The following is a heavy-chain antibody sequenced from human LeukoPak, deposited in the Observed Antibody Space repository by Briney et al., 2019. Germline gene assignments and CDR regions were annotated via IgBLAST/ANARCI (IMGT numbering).Heavy chain of an antibody. D-gene: IGHD3-16*01. V-gene: IGHV1-46*01. J-gene: IGHJ6*03. Sequence: GASVKVSCKASGYTFTSYYMHWVRQAPGQGLEWMGIINPSGGSTSYAQKFQGRVTMTRDTSTSTVYMELSSLRSEDTAVYYCARDREFRGVRVYYYYMDVWGKGTTVTISS. CDR1: GYTFTSYY. CDR2: INPSGGST. CDR3: ARDREFRGVRVYYYYMDV.